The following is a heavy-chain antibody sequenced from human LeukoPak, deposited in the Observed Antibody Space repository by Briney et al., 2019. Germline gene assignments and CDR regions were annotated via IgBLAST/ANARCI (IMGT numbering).Heavy chain of an antibody. J-gene: IGHJ4*02. CDR2: INPNSGGT. CDR3: ARDPITIFGVVLAKFDY. V-gene: IGHV1-2*02. CDR1: GYTFTGYY. Sequence: GASVKVSCKASGYTFTGYYMHWVRQAPGQGLEWMGWINPNSGGTNYAQKFQGRVTMTRDTSISTAYMELSRLRSDDTAVYYCARDPITIFGVVLAKFDYWGQGTLVTVSS. D-gene: IGHD3-3*01.